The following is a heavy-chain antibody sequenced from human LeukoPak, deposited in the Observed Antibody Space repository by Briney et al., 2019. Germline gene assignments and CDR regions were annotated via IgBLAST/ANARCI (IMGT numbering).Heavy chain of an antibody. CDR3: TREHSYYCSGGSCYLF. V-gene: IGHV3-49*03. Sequence: GGSLRLSCTASGFTFGDYAMSWFRQAPGKGLEWVGFIRSKAYGGTTEYAASVKGRFSISRDDSKNIAYLQMNSLKTEDTAVYYCTREHSYYCSGGSCYLFWGQGTLVTVSS. D-gene: IGHD2-15*01. CDR2: IRSKAYGGTT. CDR1: GFTFGDYA. J-gene: IGHJ4*02.